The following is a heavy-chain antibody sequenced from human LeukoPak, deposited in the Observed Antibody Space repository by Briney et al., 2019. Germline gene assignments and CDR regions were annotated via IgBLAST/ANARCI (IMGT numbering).Heavy chain of an antibody. V-gene: IGHV4-34*01. CDR3: ARGRTYSSRWFDP. J-gene: IGHJ5*02. CDR1: GGSFSGYY. CDR2: INHSGST. D-gene: IGHD6-13*01. Sequence: PSETLSLTCAVYGGSFSGYYWSWIRQPPGKGLEWIGEINHSGSTNYNPSLKSRVTISVDTSKNQFSLKLSSVTAADTAVYYCARGRTYSSRWFDPWGRGTLVTVSS.